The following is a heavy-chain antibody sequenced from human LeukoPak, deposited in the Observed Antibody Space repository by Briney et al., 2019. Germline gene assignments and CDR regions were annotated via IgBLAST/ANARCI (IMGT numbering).Heavy chain of an antibody. D-gene: IGHD5-18*01. CDR3: AREGVDTAMASRNSGYDHYNWFDP. CDR2: IYYNGST. CDR1: GGSISSYY. J-gene: IGHJ5*02. V-gene: IGHV4-59*01. Sequence: SETLSLTCTVSGGSISSYYWSWIRQPPGKGLEWIGDIYYNGSTNYNPSLKSRVTISVDTTKNQFSLKLSSVTAADTAVYYCAREGVDTAMASRNSGYDHYNWFDPWGQGTLVTVSS.